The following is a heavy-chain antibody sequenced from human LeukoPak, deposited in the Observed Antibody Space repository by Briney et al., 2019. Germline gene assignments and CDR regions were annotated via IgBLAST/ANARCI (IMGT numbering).Heavy chain of an antibody. CDR2: IFYSGST. D-gene: IGHD4-17*01. CDR3: ARQMNTVTADY. Sequence: SKTLSLTCTVSGGSISSSSYYWGWIRQPPGKGLEWIGSIFYSGSTYYNPSLNSRVTISIDTSKNQFSLRLSSVTAADTAVYYCARQMNTVTADYWGQGTLVTVSS. CDR1: GGSISSSSYY. V-gene: IGHV4-39*01. J-gene: IGHJ4*02.